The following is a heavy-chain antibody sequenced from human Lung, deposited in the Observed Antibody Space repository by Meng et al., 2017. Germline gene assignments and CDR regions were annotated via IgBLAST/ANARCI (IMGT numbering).Heavy chain of an antibody. J-gene: IGHJ4*02. CDR1: GGSFSTYT. V-gene: IGHV1-69*10. CDR2: LIPVLNKA. CDR3: ARGRGNQPLFDF. D-gene: IGHD2/OR15-2a*01. Sequence: QVQLVQSGAEVKKPGSSVKVACKTSGGSFSTYTFSWVRQAPGQGLEWMGGLIPVLNKAKSAPRFQDRVTFTADETTTTAYMELSSLTFEDTVVYFCARGRGNQPLFDFWGQGTLVTVSS.